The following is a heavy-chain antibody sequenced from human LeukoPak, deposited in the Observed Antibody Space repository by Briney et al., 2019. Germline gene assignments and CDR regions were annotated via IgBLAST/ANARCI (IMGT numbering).Heavy chain of an antibody. Sequence: VGSLRLSCAASGFTFDDYGMSWVRQAPGKGLEWVSGINWNGGSTGYADSVKGRFTISRDNAKNSLYLQMNSLRAEDTALYYCARGGVSSSWYSDAFDIWGQGTMVTVSS. V-gene: IGHV3-20*04. CDR1: GFTFDDYG. CDR3: ARGGVSSSWYSDAFDI. J-gene: IGHJ3*02. CDR2: INWNGGST. D-gene: IGHD6-13*01.